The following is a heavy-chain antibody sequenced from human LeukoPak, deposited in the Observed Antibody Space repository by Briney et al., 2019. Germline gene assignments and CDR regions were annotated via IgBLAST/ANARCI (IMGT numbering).Heavy chain of an antibody. CDR1: GGSISSSGYY. D-gene: IGHD1-26*01. CDR2: IYYSGST. V-gene: IGHV4-39*01. J-gene: IGHJ5*02. Sequence: SETLSLTCTVSGGSISSSGYYWSWIRQPPGKGLEWIASIYYSGSTYYNPSLKSRVTISVDTSKNQLSLKLSSLTAADTAVYYCARHEYSGSYYGLSWFDPWGQGTLVTVSS. CDR3: ARHEYSGSYYGLSWFDP.